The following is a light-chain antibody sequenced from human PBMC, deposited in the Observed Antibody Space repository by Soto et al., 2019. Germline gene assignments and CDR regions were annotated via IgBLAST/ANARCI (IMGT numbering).Light chain of an antibody. V-gene: IGKV1-27*01. CDR1: QDINHF. Sequence: DIQMTQSPSSLSASVGDTVTFTCRASQDINHFLAWYQQRPGKPPKLLIYGAFILQSGVPSRFSGSGSGTEFTLTISGLQPEDVAAYYYQNYDKESPATFGQGTRVYI. CDR3: QNYDKESPAT. J-gene: IGKJ1*01. CDR2: GAF.